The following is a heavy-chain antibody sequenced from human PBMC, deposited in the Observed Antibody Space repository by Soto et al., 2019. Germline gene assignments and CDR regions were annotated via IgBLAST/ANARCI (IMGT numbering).Heavy chain of an antibody. Sequence: GESLKISCKGSGYSFTSYWIGWVREMPGKGLEWMGIIYPGDSDTRYSPSFQGQVTISADKSISNAYLQWSSLKASDTAMYYCARHLVQSGSSPFDYWGQGTLVTVSS. CDR1: GYSFTSYW. D-gene: IGHD5-12*01. CDR3: ARHLVQSGSSPFDY. J-gene: IGHJ4*02. V-gene: IGHV5-51*01. CDR2: IYPGDSDT.